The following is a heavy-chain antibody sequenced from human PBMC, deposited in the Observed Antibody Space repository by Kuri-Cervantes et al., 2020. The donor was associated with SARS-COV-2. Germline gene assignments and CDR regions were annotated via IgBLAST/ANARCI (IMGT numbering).Heavy chain of an antibody. V-gene: IGHV3-23*01. CDR1: GFTFSSYA. D-gene: IGHD4-17*01. CDR2: ISGSGGST. Sequence: GGSLRLSCAASGFTFSSYAMSWVRQAPGKGLEWVSAISGSGGSTYYADSVKGRFTISRDNSKNTLYLQMNSLRAEDTAVYYCARDLWTTVTHEGNDYWGQGTLVTVSS. CDR3: ARDLWTTVTHEGNDY. J-gene: IGHJ4*02.